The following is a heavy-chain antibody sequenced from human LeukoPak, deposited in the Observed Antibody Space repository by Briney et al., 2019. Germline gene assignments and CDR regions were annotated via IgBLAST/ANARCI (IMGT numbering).Heavy chain of an antibody. Sequence: GGSLRLSCAASGFTFSSYSMNWVRQAPGKGLEWVSYITSSSNTIYYADSVKGRFTISRDNAKNSLYLQMNSVRAEDTAVYYCARDLTTMIRGAYFDYWGQGTLVTVSS. V-gene: IGHV3-48*01. J-gene: IGHJ4*02. CDR1: GFTFSSYS. D-gene: IGHD3-10*01. CDR2: ITSSSNTI. CDR3: ARDLTTMIRGAYFDY.